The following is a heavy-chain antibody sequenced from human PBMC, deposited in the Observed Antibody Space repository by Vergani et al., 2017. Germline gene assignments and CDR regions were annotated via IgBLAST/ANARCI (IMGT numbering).Heavy chain of an antibody. CDR2: ISAYNGNT. CDR3: ARDYPVDTAMVSACYMDV. V-gene: IGHV1-18*01. CDR1: GYTFTSYG. Sequence: QVQLVQSGAEVKKPGASVKVSCKASGYTFTSYGISWVRQAPGQGLEWMGWISAYNGNTNYAQKLQGRVTMTTDTSTSTAYMELSSLRSEDTAVYYCARDYPVDTAMVSACYMDVWGKGTTVTVSS. D-gene: IGHD5-18*01. J-gene: IGHJ6*03.